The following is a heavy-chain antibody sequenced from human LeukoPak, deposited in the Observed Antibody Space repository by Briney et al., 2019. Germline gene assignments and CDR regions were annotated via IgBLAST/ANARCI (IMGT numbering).Heavy chain of an antibody. Sequence: PADTLSLIRTVCDDSISNYYWSWIRQPPGKGLVWIGDIFYSGSTNYNPSLKSRVTMSVDTSKSQFSLKLSSVTAADTAIYYCARYNSGWSYFDYWGQGTLVTVSS. J-gene: IGHJ4*02. CDR1: DDSISNYY. CDR2: IFYSGST. CDR3: ARYNSGWSYFDY. D-gene: IGHD6-19*01. V-gene: IGHV4-59*07.